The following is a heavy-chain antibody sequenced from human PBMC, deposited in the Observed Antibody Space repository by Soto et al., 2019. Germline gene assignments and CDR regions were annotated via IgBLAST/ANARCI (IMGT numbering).Heavy chain of an antibody. CDR1: GFTFSRHW. J-gene: IGHJ4*02. D-gene: IGHD6-19*01. CDR2: IREDGSEE. CDR3: ARERGSGSDCWGCADY. V-gene: IGHV3-7*01. Sequence: EVQLVESGGGLVQPGGSLRLSCAASGFTFSRHWMNWVRQAPGKGLEWAATIREDGSEEKYVDSVKGRFTISRDNAKNSLYLQMNSLRAEDTAVYYCARERGSGSDCWGCADYWGQGTLVSVSS.